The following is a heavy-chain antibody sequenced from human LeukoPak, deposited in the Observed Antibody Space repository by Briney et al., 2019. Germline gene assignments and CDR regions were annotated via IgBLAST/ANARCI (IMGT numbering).Heavy chain of an antibody. CDR1: GFTFSDYY. CDR3: ARDREGGPDGYNCD. CDR2: ISSSGSTI. Sequence: GGSLRLSCAASGFTFSDYYMSWSPQAPGKGVGWVSDISSSGSTIYYADSVKGRFTISRDNAKNSLYLQMNSLRAEDTAVYYCARDREGGPDGYNCDWGQGTLVTVSS. D-gene: IGHD5-24*01. V-gene: IGHV3-11*01. J-gene: IGHJ4*02.